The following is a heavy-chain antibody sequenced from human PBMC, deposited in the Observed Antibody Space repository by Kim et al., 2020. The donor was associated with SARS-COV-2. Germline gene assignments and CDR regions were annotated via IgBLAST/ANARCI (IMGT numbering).Heavy chain of an antibody. D-gene: IGHD3-9*01. CDR3: ARDRDDILTGYYNTYYYYGMDV. J-gene: IGHJ6*02. CDR2: ISYDGSNK. V-gene: IGHV3-30*04. CDR1: GFTFSSYA. Sequence: GGSLRLSCAASGFTFSSYAMHWVRQAPGKGLEWVAVISYDGSNKYYADSVKGRFTISRDNSKNTLYLQMNSLRAEDTAVYYCARDRDDILTGYYNTYYYYGMDVWGQGTTVTVSS.